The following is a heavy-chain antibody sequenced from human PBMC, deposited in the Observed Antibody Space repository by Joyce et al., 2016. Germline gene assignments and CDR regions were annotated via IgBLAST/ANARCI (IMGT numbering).Heavy chain of an antibody. CDR1: GGTFSSYA. CDR2: IISSFDTT. V-gene: IGHV1-69*01. J-gene: IGHJ5*02. CDR3: ARQTPELRHCSATNCYTGNWFDP. Sequence: QVQLVQSGAEVKKPGSSVKVSCKASGGTFSSYAISWVRQAPGQGLEWMGGIISSFDTTHDAQKFQGRVTITADESTSTAYMELSSLRSEDTAVYYCARQTPELRHCSATNCYTGNWFDPWGQGTLVTVSS. D-gene: IGHD2-2*02.